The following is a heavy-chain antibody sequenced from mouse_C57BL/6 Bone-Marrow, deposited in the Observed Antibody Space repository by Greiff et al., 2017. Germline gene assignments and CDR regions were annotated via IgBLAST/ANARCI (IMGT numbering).Heavy chain of an antibody. CDR1: GYTFTSYG. CDR2: IYPRSGNT. D-gene: IGHD4-1*02. J-gene: IGHJ4*01. Sequence: VQLQQSGAELARPGASVKLSCKASGYTFTSYGISWVKQRTGQGLEWIGEIYPRSGNTYYNEKFQGKATLTADQSSRTAYMELRCLASEDSAGDFCAQLGRVDYWGQGTSGTVAS. V-gene: IGHV1-81*01. CDR3: AQLGRVDY.